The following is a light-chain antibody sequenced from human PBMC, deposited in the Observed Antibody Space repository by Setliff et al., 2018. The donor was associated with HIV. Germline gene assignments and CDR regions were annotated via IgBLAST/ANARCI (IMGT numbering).Light chain of an antibody. V-gene: IGLV1-40*01. Sequence: QSVLAQPPSLSGAPGQRVTISCTGSISNIGAGYDVHWYQQLPGTAPKLLIYDNNNRPSGVPDRFSGSKSGTSASLAITGLQAEDEADYYCQSYDSSLSPWVFGGGTQLTVL. CDR2: DNN. CDR3: QSYDSSLSPWV. J-gene: IGLJ3*02. CDR1: ISNIGAGYD.